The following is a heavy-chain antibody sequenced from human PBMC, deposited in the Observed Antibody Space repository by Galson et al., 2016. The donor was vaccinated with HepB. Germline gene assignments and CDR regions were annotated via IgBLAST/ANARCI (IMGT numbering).Heavy chain of an antibody. J-gene: IGHJ3*02. CDR3: TRVTMLQDAYDI. CDR2: TRNEANGHTT. D-gene: IGHD3-3*01. V-gene: IGHV3-72*01. Sequence: SLRLSCAASGFTSTDHYMDWVRQAPGKGLEWVGRTRNEANGHTTEYAASVKGRFIISRDVSENSVYLQMNSLKTEDTAMYCCTRVTMLQDAYDIWGQGTMVTVSS. CDR1: GFTSTDHY.